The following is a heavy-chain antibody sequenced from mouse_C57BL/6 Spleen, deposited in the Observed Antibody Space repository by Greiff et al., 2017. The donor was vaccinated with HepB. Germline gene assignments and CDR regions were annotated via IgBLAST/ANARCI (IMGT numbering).Heavy chain of an antibody. CDR1: GYTFTSYW. V-gene: IGHV1-52*01. J-gene: IGHJ1*03. CDR3: ARNWDRPRYFDV. Sequence: QVQLQQPGAELVRPGSSVKLSCKASGYTFTSYWMHWVKQRPIQGLEWIGNIDPSDSETHYNQKFKDKATLTVDKSSSTAYMQLSSLTSEDSAVYYCARNWDRPRYFDVWGTGTTVTVSS. CDR2: IDPSDSET. D-gene: IGHD4-1*01.